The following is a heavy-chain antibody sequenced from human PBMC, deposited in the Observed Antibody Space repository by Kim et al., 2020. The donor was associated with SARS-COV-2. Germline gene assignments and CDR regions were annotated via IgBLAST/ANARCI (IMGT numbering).Heavy chain of an antibody. D-gene: IGHD2-2*01. V-gene: IGHV3-23*01. J-gene: IGHJ3*02. CDR1: GFTFSSYA. Sequence: GGSLRLSCAASGFTFSSYALSWVRQAPGKGLEWVSAISGSGGSTYYADSMKGRFTISRDNSKNTLYLQMNSLRAEDTAVYYCAKDQYWGSAAAIDAFDIWGQGTMVTVSS. CDR2: ISGSGGST. CDR3: AKDQYWGSAAAIDAFDI.